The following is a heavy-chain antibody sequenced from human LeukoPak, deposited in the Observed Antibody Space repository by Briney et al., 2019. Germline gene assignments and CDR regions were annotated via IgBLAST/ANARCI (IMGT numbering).Heavy chain of an antibody. CDR1: GGSISSYY. Sequence: SETLSLTCTVSGGSISSYYWSWIRQPPGKGLEWIGYIYYSGSTNYNPSLKSRVTISVDTSKNQFSLKLSSVTAADTAVYYCARALWFGELYYFDYWGQGTLITVSS. D-gene: IGHD3-10*01. CDR3: ARALWFGELYYFDY. J-gene: IGHJ4*02. CDR2: IYYSGST. V-gene: IGHV4-59*01.